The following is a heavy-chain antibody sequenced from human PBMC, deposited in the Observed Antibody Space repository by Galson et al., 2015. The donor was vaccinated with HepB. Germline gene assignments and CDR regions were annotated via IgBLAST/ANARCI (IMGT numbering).Heavy chain of an antibody. J-gene: IGHJ4*02. CDR1: GFTFSSYA. V-gene: IGHV3-23*01. CDR2: ISGSGGST. CDR3: AKDRVPLSIAVAGSHQY. D-gene: IGHD6-19*01. Sequence: SLRLSCAASGFTFSSYAMSWVRQAPGKGLEWVSAISGSGGSTYYADSVKGRFTISSDNSKNTLYLQMNSLRAEDTAVYYCAKDRVPLSIAVAGSHQYWGQGTLVTVSS.